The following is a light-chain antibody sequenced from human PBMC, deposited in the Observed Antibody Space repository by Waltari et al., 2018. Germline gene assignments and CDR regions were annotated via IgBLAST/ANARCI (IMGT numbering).Light chain of an antibody. CDR3: QQYGSLPWT. V-gene: IGKV3-20*01. Sequence: EVVLTQSLGTLSLSPGERATLSCRASQYVTNGYLAWYQQKPGQAPSLLIFDASIRATGIPDRFSGSGAGTDVTLTITRLEPEDFAVYHCQQYGSLPWTFGQGTKVEMK. CDR2: DAS. J-gene: IGKJ1*01. CDR1: QYVTNGY.